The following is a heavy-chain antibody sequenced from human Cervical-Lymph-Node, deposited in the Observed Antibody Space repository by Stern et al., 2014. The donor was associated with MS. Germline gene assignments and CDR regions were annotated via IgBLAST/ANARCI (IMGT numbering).Heavy chain of an antibody. J-gene: IGHJ4*02. V-gene: IGHV1-8*01. CDR1: GYTFTSYD. CDR3: ARADASSYDFWSGYYTRYYFDY. Sequence: QVQLVQSGAEVKKPGASVKVSCKASGYTFTSYDINWVRQATGQGLEWMGWMNPNSGNTGYAQKFQGRVTMTRNTSISTAYMELSSLRSEDTAVYYCARADASSYDFWSGYYTRYYFDYWGQGTLVTVSS. CDR2: MNPNSGNT. D-gene: IGHD3-3*01.